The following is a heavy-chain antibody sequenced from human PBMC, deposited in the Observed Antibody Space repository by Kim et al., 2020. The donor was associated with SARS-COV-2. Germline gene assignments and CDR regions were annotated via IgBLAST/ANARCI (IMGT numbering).Heavy chain of an antibody. CDR3: ARDRWYRPPYGSGSYRNNWFGP. J-gene: IGHJ5*02. CDR1: GFTFSSYW. D-gene: IGHD3-10*01. V-gene: IGHV3-74*01. CDR2: ITSDGSST. Sequence: GGSLRLSCAASGFTFSSYWMHWVRQAPGKGLVWVSRITSDGSSTSYADSVKGRFTISRDNAKNTLYLQMNSLRAEDTAVYYCARDRWYRPPYGSGSYRNNWFGPWGQGNRVTV.